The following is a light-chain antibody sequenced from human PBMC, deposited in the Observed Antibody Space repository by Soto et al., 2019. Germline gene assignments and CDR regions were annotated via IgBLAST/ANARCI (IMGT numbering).Light chain of an antibody. CDR3: CSYAGRSSLV. CDR2: EAI. V-gene: IGLV2-23*01. J-gene: IGLJ2*01. Sequence: QSALTQPASVSGSPGQSITISCTGTNNDVETYNLVSWYQQHPGKAPKLMIYEAIKRPSGVSNRFSGSKSGNTASLTISGVQAEDEADYFCCSYAGRSSLVFGGGTKLTVL. CDR1: NNDVETYNL.